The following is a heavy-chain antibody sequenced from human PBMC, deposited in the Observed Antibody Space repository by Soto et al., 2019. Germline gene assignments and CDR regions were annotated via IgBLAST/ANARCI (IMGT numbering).Heavy chain of an antibody. CDR3: ARTYHYDSDGKTYFYYGMDV. J-gene: IGHJ6*02. Sequence: QVQLVQSGAEVRKPGSPVKVSCKASGGTFDNYAITWVRQAPGQGLEWMGGIIPMLDSVNYAEKFQDRVTIIADESTGTAYMEVSSLKSEDPAVYYCARTYHYDSDGKTYFYYGMDVWGQGTTVTVSS. V-gene: IGHV1-69*12. D-gene: IGHD3-22*01. CDR1: GGTFDNYA. CDR2: IIPMLDSV.